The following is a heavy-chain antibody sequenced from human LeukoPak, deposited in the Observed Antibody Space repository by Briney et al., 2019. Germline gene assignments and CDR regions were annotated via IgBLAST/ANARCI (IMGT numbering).Heavy chain of an antibody. V-gene: IGHV3-21*01. CDR1: GFTFSSYA. CDR2: ISSSSSYI. D-gene: IGHD3-22*01. CDR3: ARDSYDSSGSFDFYFDY. Sequence: GGSLRLSCAASGFTFSSYAMNWVRQAPGKGLEWVSSISSSSSYIYYADSVKGRFTISRDNAKNSLYLQMNSLRAEDTAVYYCARDSYDSSGSFDFYFDYWGQGTLVTVSS. J-gene: IGHJ4*02.